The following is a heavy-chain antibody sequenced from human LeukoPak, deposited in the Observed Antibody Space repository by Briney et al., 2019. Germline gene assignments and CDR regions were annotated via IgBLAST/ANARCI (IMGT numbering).Heavy chain of an antibody. CDR3: ARQQEVTSDSYYYAMDV. CDR1: GYTFTSHL. D-gene: IGHD4-23*01. CDR2: FNPGGDSI. J-gene: IGHJ6*02. Sequence: ASVKVSCKASGYTFTSHLVHWVRQPPGQGLEWMGVFNPGGDSISYSQKFQGRVNLTRDTSTSTAHMELRSLRSEVTAVYYCARQQEVTSDSYYYAMDVWGQGTTVTVSS. V-gene: IGHV1-46*01.